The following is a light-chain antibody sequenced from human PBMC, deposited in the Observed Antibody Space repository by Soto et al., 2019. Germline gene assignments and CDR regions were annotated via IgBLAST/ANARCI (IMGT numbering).Light chain of an antibody. CDR3: QQYDKYPWT. J-gene: IGKJ1*01. CDR1: QGISNH. CDR2: GAS. V-gene: IGKV1-16*01. Sequence: DIQMTQSPSSLSASVGDRITLTCRASQGISNHLAWFQQKPGKAPKSLIHGASSLQSWVPSRFSGSGFGTDFTLTISSLQPEDFATYYCQQYDKYPWTFGQRTKVEI.